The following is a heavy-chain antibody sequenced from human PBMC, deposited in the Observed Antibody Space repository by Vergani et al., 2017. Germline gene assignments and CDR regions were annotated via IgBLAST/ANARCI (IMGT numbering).Heavy chain of an antibody. Sequence: QVQLQESGSGLVKPSQTLSLICAVSGGSISSGDSAWSWIRQTPGKGLEWIGYIYPSGITKQNPSLKSRVTILLDRSKNQFSLNLKSVTAADSAVYYCAREKPDCGSSSCYGIFDSWGQGTLVTVSS. V-gene: IGHV4-30-2*01. CDR2: IYPSGIT. CDR1: GGSISSGDSA. J-gene: IGHJ4*02. CDR3: AREKPDCGSSSCYGIFDS. D-gene: IGHD2-2*01.